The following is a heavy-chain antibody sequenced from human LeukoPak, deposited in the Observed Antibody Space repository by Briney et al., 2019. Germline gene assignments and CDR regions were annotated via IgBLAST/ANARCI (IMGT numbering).Heavy chain of an antibody. Sequence: ASVKVSSKASGYTFTGYYMHWVRQAPGQGLEWMARINPNSGGTNYAQKFQGRVTMTRDTSISTAYMELSRLRSDDTAVYYCARNTYYDFWSGYYNNWFDPWGQGTLVTVSS. CDR3: ARNTYYDFWSGYYNNWFDP. CDR2: INPNSGGT. V-gene: IGHV1-2*06. CDR1: GYTFTGYY. J-gene: IGHJ5*02. D-gene: IGHD3-3*01.